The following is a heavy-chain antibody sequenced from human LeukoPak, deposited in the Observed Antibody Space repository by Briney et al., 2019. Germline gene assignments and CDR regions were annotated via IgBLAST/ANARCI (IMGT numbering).Heavy chain of an antibody. CDR1: GGSITSSNW. V-gene: IGHV4-4*02. CDR3: ARKRIVSNDWYYFDY. Sequence: SETLSLTCAVSGGSITSSNWWSWVRQPPGKGLEWIGEIYHSGSTNYIPSLRSRVTISVDKSKNQFSLKLSSVTAADTTVYYCARKRIVSNDWYYFDYWGRGTLVTVSS. J-gene: IGHJ4*02. CDR2: IYHSGST. D-gene: IGHD3-9*01.